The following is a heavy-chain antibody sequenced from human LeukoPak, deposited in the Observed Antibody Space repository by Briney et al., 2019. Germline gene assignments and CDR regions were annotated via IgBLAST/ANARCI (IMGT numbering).Heavy chain of an antibody. Sequence: ASVKVSCKASGYTFTGYYMHWVRQAPGQGLEWMGWINPNSGGTNYAQKLQGRVTMTTDTSTSTAYMELRSLRSDDTAVYYCAIRPSTASMGDAFDIWGQGTMVTVSS. CDR3: AIRPSTASMGDAFDI. CDR2: INPNSGGT. J-gene: IGHJ3*02. CDR1: GYTFTGYY. V-gene: IGHV1-2*02. D-gene: IGHD5-18*01.